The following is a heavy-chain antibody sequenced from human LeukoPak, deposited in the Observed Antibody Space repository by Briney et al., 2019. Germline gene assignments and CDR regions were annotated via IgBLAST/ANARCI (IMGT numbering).Heavy chain of an antibody. CDR3: ARHSGYFDY. V-gene: IGHV4-34*01. Sequence: PSETLSLTCGVYGGSLSFYYWSWIRQSPGKGLEWIAEISQNGDSNYNPSLKSRVTISLDTSKNQLSLKLSSVTAADTAVYYCARHSGYFDYWGQGTLVTVSS. D-gene: IGHD2-15*01. CDR2: ISQNGDS. J-gene: IGHJ4*02. CDR1: GGSLSFYY.